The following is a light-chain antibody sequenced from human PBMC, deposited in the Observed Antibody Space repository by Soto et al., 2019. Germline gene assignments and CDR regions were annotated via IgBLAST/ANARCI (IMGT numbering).Light chain of an antibody. V-gene: IGKV1-6*01. J-gene: IGKJ1*01. CDR2: AAS. CDR1: QGIRND. CDR3: LQDYNYPRT. Sequence: AIQMTQSPSSLSASVGDRVTITCRASQGIRNDLGWYRQKPGKAPKLLIYAASSLQSGVPSRFSGSGSGTDFTLTISSLQPEDFAPYYCLQDYNYPRTCGQGTKVEIK.